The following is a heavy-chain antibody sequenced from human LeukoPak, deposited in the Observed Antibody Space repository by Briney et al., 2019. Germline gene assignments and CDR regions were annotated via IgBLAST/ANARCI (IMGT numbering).Heavy chain of an antibody. Sequence: PGGSLRLSCAASGFTFSNYAMSWVRQAPGKGLEWVSGLSGSGGSTYYADSVKGRFTISRDNSKNTLYLRMNRLRPEDTAVYYCARGTVTAPDYWGQGTLVTVSS. J-gene: IGHJ4*02. V-gene: IGHV3-23*01. CDR2: LSGSGGST. CDR1: GFTFSNYA. D-gene: IGHD2-21*02. CDR3: ARGTVTAPDY.